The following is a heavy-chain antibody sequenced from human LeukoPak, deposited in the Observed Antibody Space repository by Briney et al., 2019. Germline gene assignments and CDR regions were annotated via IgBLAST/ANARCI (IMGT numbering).Heavy chain of an antibody. CDR3: AREPLSWGRDYYYYMDV. J-gene: IGHJ6*03. V-gene: IGHV1-18*01. D-gene: IGHD7-27*01. CDR1: GYTFTSYG. Sequence: ASVKVSCKASGYTFTSYGISWVRQAPGQGLEWMGWISAYNGNTNYAQKLQGRVTMTTDTSTSTAYMELRSLRSDDTAVYCCAREPLSWGRDYYYYMDVWGKGTTVTVSS. CDR2: ISAYNGNT.